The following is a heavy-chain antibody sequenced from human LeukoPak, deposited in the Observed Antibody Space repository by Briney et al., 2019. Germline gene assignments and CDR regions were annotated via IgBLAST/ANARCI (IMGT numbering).Heavy chain of an antibody. D-gene: IGHD1-26*01. V-gene: IGHV3-23*01. CDR1: GFTFSDYA. CDR2: ISGSGGST. CDR3: AKRRVGATTSPYYFDY. J-gene: IGHJ4*02. Sequence: GGSLRLSCAASGFTFSDYAMSWVRQAPGKGLEWVSAISGSGGSTYYADSVKGRFTISRDNSKNTLYLQMNSLRAEDTAVYYCAKRRVGATTSPYYFDYWGQGTLVTVSS.